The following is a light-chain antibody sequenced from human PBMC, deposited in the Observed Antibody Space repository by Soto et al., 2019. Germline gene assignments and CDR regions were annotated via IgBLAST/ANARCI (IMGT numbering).Light chain of an antibody. CDR3: SSYTSSSTRKV. V-gene: IGLV2-14*01. Sequence: QSALTQPDSVSGSPGQSITISCTGTSSDVGGYNYDSWYQQHPGKAPKLMIYDVSNRPSGVSNRFAGSKSGNTASLTISGLQAEDEADYYCSSYTSSSTRKVFGGGTKLTVL. J-gene: IGLJ2*01. CDR1: SSDVGGYNY. CDR2: DVS.